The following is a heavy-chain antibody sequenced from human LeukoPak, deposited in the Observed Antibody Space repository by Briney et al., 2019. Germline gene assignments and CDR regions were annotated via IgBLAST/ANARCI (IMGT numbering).Heavy chain of an antibody. CDR3: ARVRKYSGYYSWYFDL. V-gene: IGHV3-30*02. D-gene: IGHD5-12*01. J-gene: IGHJ2*01. CDR2: IRYDGSNK. Sequence: GGSLRLSCAASGFTFSSYGMHWVRQAPGKGLEWVAFIRYDGSNKYYADSVKGRFTISRENAKNSLYLQMNSLRAGDTAVYYCARVRKYSGYYSWYFDLWGRGTLVTVSS. CDR1: GFTFSSYG.